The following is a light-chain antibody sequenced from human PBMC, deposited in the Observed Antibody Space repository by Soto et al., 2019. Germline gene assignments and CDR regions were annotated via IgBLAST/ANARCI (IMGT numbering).Light chain of an antibody. Sequence: IVLTQSPATLSLSPGESATLYCRATRSVSSYLAWYQQKPGQAPRLLIYDASSRPTDIPASFSGSGAGTYFTRTISSLEPEDFALYYCQQRSNWPITFGQGTRLEIK. CDR1: RSVSSY. V-gene: IGKV3-11*01. CDR2: DAS. J-gene: IGKJ5*01. CDR3: QQRSNWPIT.